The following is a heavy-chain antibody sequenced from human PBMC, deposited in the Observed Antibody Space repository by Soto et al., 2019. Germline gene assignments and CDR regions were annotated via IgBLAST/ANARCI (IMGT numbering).Heavy chain of an antibody. V-gene: IGHV1-18*01. CDR3: SRDAQKWLVAAFDI. CDR2: ISPYNGNT. Sequence: QVQLVQSGAEVKEPGASVKVSCKASGYTFVSYGISWVRQAPGQGLEWMGWISPYNGNTNYAQKFQGRVTMTTDTSTSTVYMELRSLRSDDTAAYYCSRDAQKWLVAAFDIWGQGTMVTVSS. CDR1: GYTFVSYG. D-gene: IGHD6-19*01. J-gene: IGHJ3*02.